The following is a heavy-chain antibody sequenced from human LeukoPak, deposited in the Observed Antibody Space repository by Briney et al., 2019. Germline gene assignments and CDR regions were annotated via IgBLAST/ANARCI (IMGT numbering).Heavy chain of an antibody. Sequence: GGSLRLSCAASGFTFSSYAMHWVRQAPGKGLEWVAVISYDGSNKYYADSVKGRFTISRDNSQNTLYLQMNSLRPEDTAVYFCARDAWEFHYYMDCWGQGTLVTVSS. J-gene: IGHJ4*02. D-gene: IGHD1-26*01. CDR2: ISYDGSNK. V-gene: IGHV3-30-3*01. CDR3: ARDAWEFHYYMDC. CDR1: GFTFSSYA.